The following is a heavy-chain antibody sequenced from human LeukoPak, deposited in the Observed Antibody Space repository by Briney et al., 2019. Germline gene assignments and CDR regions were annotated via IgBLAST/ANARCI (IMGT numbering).Heavy chain of an antibody. D-gene: IGHD5-18*01. CDR2: TNSGGST. CDR3: AREQGGYSYAGMDV. CDR1: GFSLSSNY. V-gene: IGHV3-53*01. J-gene: IGHJ6*03. Sequence: GGSLRLSCAASGFSLSSNYMTCVPQSRGKALECVSVTNSGGSTNYADSVKGRFTISRDNSKNTLYLQMNSLRGEDTAVYYCAREQGGYSYAGMDVWGKGTTVTVSS.